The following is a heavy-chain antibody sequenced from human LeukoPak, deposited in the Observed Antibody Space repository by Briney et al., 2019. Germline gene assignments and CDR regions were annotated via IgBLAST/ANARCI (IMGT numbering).Heavy chain of an antibody. D-gene: IGHD2-2*01. Sequence: MTSETLSLTCAVSGGSFSSGGFSWSWIRQPPGKGLEGIGYMFHNGSTHYSPSLQRRVTISVDRFKNQFSLRLRSVTAADTAVYYRGRETLGYCSGTTCSLGMDVWGQGTTVTVSS. J-gene: IGHJ6*02. CDR1: GGSFSSGGFS. CDR2: MFHNGST. CDR3: GRETLGYCSGTTCSLGMDV. V-gene: IGHV4-30-2*01.